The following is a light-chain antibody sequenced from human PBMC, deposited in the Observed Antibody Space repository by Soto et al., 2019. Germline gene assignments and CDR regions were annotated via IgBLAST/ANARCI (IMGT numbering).Light chain of an antibody. J-gene: IGKJ1*01. CDR2: WAS. CDR3: QQYDSLRT. Sequence: DIVMTQSPDSPAVSLGERATINCKSSQSVLYSSNNKNYLAWYQQKPGQPTKLLIYWASTRESGVPDRFSGSGSGTDFTLTISSLQAEDVAVYYCQQYDSLRTFGQGTKVEIK. V-gene: IGKV4-1*01. CDR1: QSVLYSSNNKNY.